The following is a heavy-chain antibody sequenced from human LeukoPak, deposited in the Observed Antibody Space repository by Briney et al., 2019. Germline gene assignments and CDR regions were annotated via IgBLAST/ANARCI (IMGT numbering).Heavy chain of an antibody. J-gene: IGHJ3*02. Sequence: PGGSLRLSCAASGFTFSDYYMSWIRQAPGKGLEWVSYISSSGSTIYFADSVRGRFTISRDNAKNLLYLQVNSLRAEDTAVYYCARATSPGLAAAVAFHIWGQGTMVTVSS. CDR3: ARATSPGLAAAVAFHI. V-gene: IGHV3-11*04. CDR2: ISSSGSTI. D-gene: IGHD6-13*01. CDR1: GFTFSDYY.